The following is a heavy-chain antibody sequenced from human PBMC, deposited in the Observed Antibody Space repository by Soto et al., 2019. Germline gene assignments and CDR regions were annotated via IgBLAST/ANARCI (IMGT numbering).Heavy chain of an antibody. CDR2: ISYDGSNK. CDR3: AKGRGVYARLYYYYGMDV. Sequence: QVQLVESGGGVVQPGRSLRLSCAASGFTFSSYAMHWVRQAPGKGLEWVAVISYDGSNKYYADSVKGRFTISRDNSKNTLYLQMNSLRAEDTAVYYCAKGRGVYARLYYYYGMDVWGQGTTVTVSS. CDR1: GFTFSSYA. V-gene: IGHV3-30-3*01. J-gene: IGHJ6*02. D-gene: IGHD2-8*01.